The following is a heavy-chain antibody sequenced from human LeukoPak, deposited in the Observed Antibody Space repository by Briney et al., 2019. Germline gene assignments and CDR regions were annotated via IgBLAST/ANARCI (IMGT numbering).Heavy chain of an antibody. D-gene: IGHD3-10*01. J-gene: IGHJ4*02. CDR1: GFTFSSYS. CDR2: ISSSSSYV. V-gene: IGHV3-21*04. Sequence: PGGSLRLSCAASGFTFSSYSMNWVRQAPGKGLEWVSSISSSSSYVYYADSVKGRFTISRDNSKNTLYLQMNSLRAEDTAVYYCAKEVHSNVLLWFGESYFDYWGQGTLVTVSS. CDR3: AKEVHSNVLLWFGESYFDY.